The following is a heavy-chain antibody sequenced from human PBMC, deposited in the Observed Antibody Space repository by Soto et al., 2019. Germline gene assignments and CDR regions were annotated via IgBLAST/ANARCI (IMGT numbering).Heavy chain of an antibody. CDR1: GGTFSSYA. CDR2: IIPIFGTA. J-gene: IGHJ3*02. CDR3: ARDHYGDGHNAFEI. D-gene: IGHD4-17*01. Sequence: GASVQVSCKASGGTFSSYAISWVRQALGQGLEWMGGIIPIFGTANYAQKFQGRVTITADESTSTAYMELSSLRSEDTAVYYCARDHYGDGHNAFEIWGQGTIVTVS. V-gene: IGHV1-69*01.